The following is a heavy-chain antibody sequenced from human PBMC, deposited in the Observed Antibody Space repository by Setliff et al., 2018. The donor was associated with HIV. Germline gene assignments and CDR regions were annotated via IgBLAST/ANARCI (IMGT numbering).Heavy chain of an antibody. D-gene: IGHD1-26*01. CDR1: GYPFTDYF. Sequence: ASVKVSCKPSGYPFTDYFIHWMRQAPGQGLEWLGWVNPASGGSNYAQNFQGKVTMTRDTSISTAYMQVTRLTSDDTAVYYCANSRHFSGDYSFDYWGQGTLGTSPQ. CDR3: ANSRHFSGDYSFDY. J-gene: IGHJ4*02. CDR2: VNPASGGS. V-gene: IGHV1-2*02.